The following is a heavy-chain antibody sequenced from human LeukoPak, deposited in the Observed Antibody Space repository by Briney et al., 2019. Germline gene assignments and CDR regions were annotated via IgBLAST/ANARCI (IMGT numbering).Heavy chain of an antibody. CDR3: ASWFSSPSSNWFDP. V-gene: IGHV1-69*05. D-gene: IGHD6-6*01. CDR1: GGTFSSYA. CDR2: IIPIFGTA. Sequence: SVKVSCKASGGTFSSYAISWVRQAPGQGLEWMGGIIPIFGTANHAQKFQGRVTITTDESTSTAYMELSSLRSEDTAVYYCASWFSSPSSNWFDPWGQGTLVTVSS. J-gene: IGHJ5*02.